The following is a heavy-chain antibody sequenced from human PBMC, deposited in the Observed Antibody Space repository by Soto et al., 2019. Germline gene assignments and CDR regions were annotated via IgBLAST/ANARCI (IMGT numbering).Heavy chain of an antibody. Sequence: QVQLVQSGAEVKKPGASVKVSCKASGYTFASYAISWMRQAPGQGLEWMGWISAYNGNTNYAQKLQGRVNMTTDSSTSTGYMELSRRRYEDTAVYYWGRDRPQSDDCGQGTLVTVSS. CDR1: GYTFASYA. J-gene: IGHJ4*02. V-gene: IGHV1-18*01. CDR2: ISAYNGNT. CDR3: GRDRPQSDD.